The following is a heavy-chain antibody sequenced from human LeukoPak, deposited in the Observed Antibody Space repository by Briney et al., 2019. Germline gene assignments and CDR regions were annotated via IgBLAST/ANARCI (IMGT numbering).Heavy chain of an antibody. CDR3: TTERIGTYYDFWSGYYTGYFDY. Sequence: GGSLRLSCAASGLTFSNAWMTWVRQAPGKGLEWVGRIKSKTDGGTTDYAAPVKGRFTISRDDSKNTLYLQMNSLKTEDTAVYYCTTERIGTYYDFWSGYYTGYFDYWGQGTLVTVSS. CDR1: GLTFSNAW. D-gene: IGHD3-3*01. CDR2: IKSKTDGGTT. V-gene: IGHV3-15*01. J-gene: IGHJ4*02.